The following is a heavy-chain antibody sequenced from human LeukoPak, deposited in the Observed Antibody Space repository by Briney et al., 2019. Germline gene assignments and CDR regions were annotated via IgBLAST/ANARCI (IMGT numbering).Heavy chain of an antibody. Sequence: PGGSLRLSCAASGFTVSSNLMSWVSQAPGKGLEWVSVIYSGGSTYYADSVKARFTISRGNSKNTLYLQMNSLRAEDTAVYYCARSIYSGSSHDAFDIWGQGTMVTVSS. D-gene: IGHD1-26*01. J-gene: IGHJ3*02. V-gene: IGHV3-66*02. CDR1: GFTVSSNL. CDR3: ARSIYSGSSHDAFDI. CDR2: IYSGGST.